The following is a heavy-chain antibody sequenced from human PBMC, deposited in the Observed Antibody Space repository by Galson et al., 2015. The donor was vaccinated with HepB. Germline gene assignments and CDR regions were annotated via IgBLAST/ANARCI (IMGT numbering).Heavy chain of an antibody. J-gene: IGHJ3*02. CDR2: IYWDDDK. Sequence: PALVNPTQTLTLTCTVSGFSLSTIGVGVGWIRQPPGKTLEWLALIYWDDDKRYSTSLKRRLTVTKDPSRNQVILTMTDMGPLDTATYYCAHAYWGGSFFYDAFDIWGQGTTVTVSS. CDR1: GFSLSTIGVG. CDR3: AHAYWGGSFFYDAFDI. V-gene: IGHV2-5*02. D-gene: IGHD2-21*01.